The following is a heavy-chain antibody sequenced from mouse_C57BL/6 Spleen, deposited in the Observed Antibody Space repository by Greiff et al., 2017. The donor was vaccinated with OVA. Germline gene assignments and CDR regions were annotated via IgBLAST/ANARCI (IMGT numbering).Heavy chain of an antibody. CDR1: GFTFSSYG. CDR2: ISSGGSYT. J-gene: IGHJ2*01. V-gene: IGHV5-6*01. CDR3: ARRDDGYLFDY. Sequence: EVQVVESGGDLVKPGGSLKLSCAASGFTFSSYGMSWVRQTPDKRLEWVATISSGGSYTYYPDSVKGRFTISRDNAKNTLYLQMSSLKSEDTAMYYCARRDDGYLFDYWGQGTTLTVSS. D-gene: IGHD2-3*01.